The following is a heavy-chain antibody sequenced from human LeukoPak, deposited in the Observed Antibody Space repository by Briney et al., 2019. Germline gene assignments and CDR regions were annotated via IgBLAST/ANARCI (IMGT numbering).Heavy chain of an antibody. V-gene: IGHV1-69*05. CDR2: IIPIFGTA. J-gene: IGHJ1*01. Sequence: ASVKVSCKASGGTFSSYAISWVRQAPGQGLEWMGGIIPIFGTANYAQKFQGRVTITTDESTSTAYMELSSLRSEDTAVYYCARSYCSGGSCYAPGHFQHWGQGTLVTVSS. CDR1: GGTFSSYA. CDR3: ARSYCSGGSCYAPGHFQH. D-gene: IGHD2-15*01.